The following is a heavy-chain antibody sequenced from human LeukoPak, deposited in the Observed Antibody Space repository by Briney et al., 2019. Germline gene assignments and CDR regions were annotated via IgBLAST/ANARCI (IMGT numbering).Heavy chain of an antibody. CDR2: ISAYNGNT. Sequence: ASVKVSCKASGCTFTSYGISWVRQAPGQGLEWMGWISAYNGNTNYAQKLQGRVTMTTDTSTSTAYMELRSLRSDDTAVYYCARVWIAAGGGWFDPWGQGTLVTVSS. D-gene: IGHD6-13*01. CDR1: GCTFTSYG. V-gene: IGHV1-18*01. CDR3: ARVWIAAGGGWFDP. J-gene: IGHJ5*02.